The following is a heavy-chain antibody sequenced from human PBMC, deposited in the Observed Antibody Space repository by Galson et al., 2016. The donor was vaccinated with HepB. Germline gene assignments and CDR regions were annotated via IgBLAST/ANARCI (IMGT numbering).Heavy chain of an antibody. CDR1: GFSLGNYW. CDR2: IKKAGSEI. Sequence: SLRLSCAASGFSLGNYWMNWARQAPGKGLEWLANIKKAGSEINYVDSVKGRSTISRDNAKNSLFLQMNTLRVEDTAVYYCTREFDLWGPGTQVTVSS. V-gene: IGHV3-7*04. J-gene: IGHJ2*01. CDR3: TREFDL.